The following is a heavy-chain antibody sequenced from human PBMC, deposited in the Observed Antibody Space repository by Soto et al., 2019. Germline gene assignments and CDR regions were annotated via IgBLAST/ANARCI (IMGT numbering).Heavy chain of an antibody. CDR2: ISSGGST. J-gene: IGHJ4*02. Sequence: EVQLVVSGGGLVQPRGSLRVSCAASGFSVSNLYMTWVRQAPGKGLQWVAVISSGGSTYYADSVKGRFTISRDNSKNTLYLEMNSLRAEDTAVYYCARDRLGGAYDFLQGGQGTLVTVSS. V-gene: IGHV3-66*01. CDR3: ARDRLGGAYDFLQ. D-gene: IGHD3-3*01. CDR1: GFSVSNLY.